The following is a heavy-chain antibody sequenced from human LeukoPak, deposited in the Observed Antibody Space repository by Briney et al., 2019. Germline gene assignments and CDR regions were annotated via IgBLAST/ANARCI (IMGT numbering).Heavy chain of an antibody. Sequence: SETLSLTCTVSGGSTSSGNYYWGWIRQPPGKGLEWIGEINHSGSTNYNPSLKSRVTISVDTSKNQFSLKLSSVTAADTAVYYCARRSAAARRWFDPWGQGTLVTVSS. CDR1: GGSTSSGNYY. CDR2: INHSGST. D-gene: IGHD6-13*01. CDR3: ARRSAAARRWFDP. V-gene: IGHV4-39*07. J-gene: IGHJ5*02.